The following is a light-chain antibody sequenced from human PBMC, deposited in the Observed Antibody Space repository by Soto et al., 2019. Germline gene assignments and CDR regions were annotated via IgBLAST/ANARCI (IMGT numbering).Light chain of an antibody. CDR2: AAS. V-gene: IGKV1-39*01. CDR3: QQSYSAPRT. CDR1: QRISTY. Sequence: DIQMTQSPSSLSASVGDRVTITCRASQRISTYLNWYQQKPGKAPKLLIYAASSLQSGVPSRFSSSASGTDFTLTISSLQPEDVATYYCQQSYSAPRTFGQGTKVEIK. J-gene: IGKJ1*01.